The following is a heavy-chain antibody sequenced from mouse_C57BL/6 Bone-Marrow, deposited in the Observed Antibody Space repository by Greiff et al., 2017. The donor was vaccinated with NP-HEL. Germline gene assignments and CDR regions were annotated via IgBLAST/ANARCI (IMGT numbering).Heavy chain of an antibody. Sequence: VQLQQPGAELVRPGTSVKLSCKASGYTFTSYWMHWVKQRPGQGLEWIGVIDPSDSYTNYNQKFKGKATLTVDTSSSTAYMQLSSLTSEDSAAYYCARSYYYAPFAYWGQGTLVTVSA. CDR3: ARSYYYAPFAY. D-gene: IGHD1-1*01. V-gene: IGHV1-59*01. CDR2: IDPSDSYT. CDR1: GYTFTSYW. J-gene: IGHJ3*01.